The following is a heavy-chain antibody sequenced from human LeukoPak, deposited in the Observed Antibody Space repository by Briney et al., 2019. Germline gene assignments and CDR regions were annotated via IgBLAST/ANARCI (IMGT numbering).Heavy chain of an antibody. CDR3: ARDGPAAGLYFDY. CDR2: IKQDGSEK. CDR1: GFTFSSYW. J-gene: IGHJ4*02. D-gene: IGHD6-13*01. V-gene: IGHV3-7*03. Sequence: GGSLRLSCAASGFTFSSYWMSWVRQAPGKGLEWVANIKQDGSEKHYVDSVKGRFTISRDNAKSSLYLQMISLRAEDTAVYYCARDGPAAGLYFDYWGQGTLVTVSS.